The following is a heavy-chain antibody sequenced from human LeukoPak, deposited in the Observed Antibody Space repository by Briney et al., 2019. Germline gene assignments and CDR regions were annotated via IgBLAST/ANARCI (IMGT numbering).Heavy chain of an antibody. CDR2: INYSGTT. Sequence: ASETLSLTCIVSGGSISSSGYYWGWIRQPPGKGLEWIGSINYSGTTYYNPSLKSRVTISVDESKKQFSLKLSSVTAADTAFYYCARKNWNSGYFDYWGQGTLVTVSS. D-gene: IGHD1-7*01. J-gene: IGHJ4*02. CDR1: GGSISSSGYY. CDR3: ARKNWNSGYFDY. V-gene: IGHV4-39*07.